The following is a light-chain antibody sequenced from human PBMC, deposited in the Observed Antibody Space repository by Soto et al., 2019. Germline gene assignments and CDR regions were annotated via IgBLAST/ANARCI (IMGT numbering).Light chain of an antibody. CDR2: GAS. V-gene: IGKV3-15*01. CDR3: QQYNDLPWT. CDR1: QSITSN. J-gene: IGKJ1*01. Sequence: ETVMTQSPATLSVSPGERATLSCRASQSITSNLAWYQKTPGQAPRPLIYGASTRATGIPARFSGSGSGTEFALTISSLQSEDFAVYYCQQYNDLPWTFGQGTQVEI.